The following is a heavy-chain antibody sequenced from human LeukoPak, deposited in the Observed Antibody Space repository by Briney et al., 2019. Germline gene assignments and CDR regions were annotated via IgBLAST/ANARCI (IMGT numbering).Heavy chain of an antibody. Sequence: GGSLRLSCAASGLTFSSHSMNWVRQAPGKGLEWISHIRSSSSTSTTYYADSVKGRFTISRDDAKNSLYLQMNSLRAEDTAVYYCARVGPSRYYDTYSGFDPWGQGTLVTVSS. CDR2: IRSSSSTSTT. D-gene: IGHD3-9*01. V-gene: IGHV3-48*01. CDR3: ARVGPSRYYDTYSGFDP. J-gene: IGHJ5*02. CDR1: GLTFSSHS.